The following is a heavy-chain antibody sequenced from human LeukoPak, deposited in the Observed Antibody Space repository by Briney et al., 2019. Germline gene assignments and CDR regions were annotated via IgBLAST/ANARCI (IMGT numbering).Heavy chain of an antibody. CDR2: IIPIFGTA. J-gene: IGHJ4*02. Sequence: SVKVSCQASGGTLSSYAISWVRPATGQGLEWMGRIIPIFGTANYAQKFQGSVTITTDESTSTAYMELSSLRSEDTAVEYCARDMPLYGNPGIAVAGPYYFDYWGQGTLVTVSS. CDR3: ARDMPLYGNPGIAVAGPYYFDY. CDR1: GGTLSSYA. V-gene: IGHV1-69*05. D-gene: IGHD6-19*01.